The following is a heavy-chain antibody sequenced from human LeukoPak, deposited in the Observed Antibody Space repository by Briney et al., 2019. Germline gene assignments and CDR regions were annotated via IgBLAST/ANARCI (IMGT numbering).Heavy chain of an antibody. Sequence: GASVKVSCKASGYTFTSYAMHWVRQAPGQRLEWMGWINAGNGNTKYSQKFQGRVTITRDTSASTAYMELSSLRSEDTAVYYCAREGEIEGVVLRFLEWSTAPRDNYYGMDVWGQGTTVTVSS. V-gene: IGHV1-3*01. CDR3: AREGEIEGVVLRFLEWSTAPRDNYYGMDV. CDR1: GYTFTSYA. D-gene: IGHD3-3*01. CDR2: INAGNGNT. J-gene: IGHJ6*02.